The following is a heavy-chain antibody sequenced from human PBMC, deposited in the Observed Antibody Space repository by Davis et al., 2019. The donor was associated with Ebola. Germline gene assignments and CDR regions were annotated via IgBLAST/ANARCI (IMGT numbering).Heavy chain of an antibody. D-gene: IGHD5-18*01. Sequence: ASVKVSCKASGYTFTDYYIHWVRQAGQGLEWMGRINPNGGGTNYAQKFQGRVTITADKSTSTAYMELRSLRSEDTAVYYCARGSQDTTIFLDFIYWGQGTLVIVSS. V-gene: IGHV1-2*06. CDR2: INPNGGGT. CDR3: ARGSQDTTIFLDFIY. CDR1: GYTFTDYY. J-gene: IGHJ4*02.